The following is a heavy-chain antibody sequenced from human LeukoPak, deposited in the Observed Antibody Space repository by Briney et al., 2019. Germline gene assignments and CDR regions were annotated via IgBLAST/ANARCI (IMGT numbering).Heavy chain of an antibody. D-gene: IGHD3-10*01. J-gene: IGHJ4*02. V-gene: IGHV4-59*01. CDR3: ARMLPLYYGSGSYAFDY. CDR2: IYYSGST. Sequence: SETLSLTCTVSGGSISSYYWSWIRQPPGKGLEWIGYIYYSGSTNHNPSLKSRVTISVDTSKNQFSLKLSSVTAADTAAYYCARMLPLYYGSGSYAFDYWGQGTLVTVSS. CDR1: GGSISSYY.